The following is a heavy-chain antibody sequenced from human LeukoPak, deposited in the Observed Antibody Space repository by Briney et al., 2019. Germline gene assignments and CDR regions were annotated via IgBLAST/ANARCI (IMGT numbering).Heavy chain of an antibody. V-gene: IGHV3-7*01. CDR3: ARDSAGNDY. CDR2: IKQDGSEK. J-gene: IGHJ4*02. CDR1: GFTFSTYG. Sequence: PGGSLRLSCAASGFTFSTYGMSWVRQAPGKGREWVANIKQDGSEKYYVDSVKGRFTISRDNAKNSLYLQMNSLRAEDTAMYYCARDSAGNDYWGQGTLVTVSS. D-gene: IGHD6-13*01.